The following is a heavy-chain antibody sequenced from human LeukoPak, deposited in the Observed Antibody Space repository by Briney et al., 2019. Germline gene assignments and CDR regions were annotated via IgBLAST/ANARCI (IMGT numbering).Heavy chain of an antibody. Sequence: NPSETLSLTCAVYGGSLSTYYWSWIRQPAGKGLEWIGHIYTSGTTNYNPSLKSRVTMSIDTSKNQFSLKLSSVTAADTAIYYCARDAKYYYGSRTYFFFEYWGQGTLLTVSS. J-gene: IGHJ4*02. CDR3: ARDAKYYYGSRTYFFFEY. V-gene: IGHV4-4*07. CDR1: GGSLSTYY. CDR2: IYTSGTT. D-gene: IGHD3-10*01.